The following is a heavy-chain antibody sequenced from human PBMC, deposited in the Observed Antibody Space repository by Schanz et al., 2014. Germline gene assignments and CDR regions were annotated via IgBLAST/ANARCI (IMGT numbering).Heavy chain of an antibody. D-gene: IGHD3-10*01. CDR2: ISSGSSYA. V-gene: IGHV3-11*05. CDR3: ARDFDDRRGYGSGDGLEYCMDV. Sequence: QLVESGGGLVKPGGSLRLSCAASGFTFRDYYMSWIRQAPGKGLEWVSDISSGSSYANYADSVKGRFAISRDNAKNSLYLQMNSLRAEDTAVYYCARDFDDRRGYGSGDGLEYCMDVWGQGTTVTVSS. CDR1: GFTFRDYY. J-gene: IGHJ6*02.